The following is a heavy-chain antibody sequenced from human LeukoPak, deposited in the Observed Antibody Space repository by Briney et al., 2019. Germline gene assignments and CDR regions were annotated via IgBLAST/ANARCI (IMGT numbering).Heavy chain of an antibody. J-gene: IGHJ4*02. CDR3: VRELSGSFDY. CDR1: GFPFSDAC. CDR2: IKSKTNGGTT. D-gene: IGHD3-10*01. V-gene: IGHV3-15*07. Sequence: GGSLRLSCAVSGFPFSDACMNRVRQVPGRGLEWVGLIKSKTNGGTTDYTTPVKGRFIISRDDSKNTLYLQMNSLKIEDTAVYYCVRELSGSFDYWGQGTLVTVSS.